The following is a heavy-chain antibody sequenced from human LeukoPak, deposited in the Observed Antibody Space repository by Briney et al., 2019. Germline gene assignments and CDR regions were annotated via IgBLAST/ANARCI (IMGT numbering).Heavy chain of an antibody. Sequence: PSETLSLTCTVSGDSVSSGSHYWSWIRQPPGKGLECIVYISNSGSTNYNPSLKSRVTISVDTSKNQLSLNLNSVTAADTAVYYCARSYYDFWSGSYYYYMDVWGKGTTVTVSS. J-gene: IGHJ6*03. CDR3: ARSYYDFWSGSYYYYMDV. CDR2: ISNSGST. D-gene: IGHD3-3*01. CDR1: GDSVSSGSHY. V-gene: IGHV4-61*01.